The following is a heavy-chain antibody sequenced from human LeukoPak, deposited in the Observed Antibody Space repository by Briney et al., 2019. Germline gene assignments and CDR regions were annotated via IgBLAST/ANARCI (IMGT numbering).Heavy chain of an antibody. V-gene: IGHV2-5*02. CDR1: GFSLSTSGVG. CDR3: AHRLRLTYDY. J-gene: IGHJ4*02. D-gene: IGHD1-14*01. CDR2: IYWDDDK. Sequence: SGPTLVQATQPLTLTCTFSGFSLSTSGVGVGWIRQPPGKALEWLALIYWDDDKRYSPSLQSRLTIAKDTSKNQVVLTMTNMDPVDTATYYYAHRLRLTYDYWGQGTLVTVSS.